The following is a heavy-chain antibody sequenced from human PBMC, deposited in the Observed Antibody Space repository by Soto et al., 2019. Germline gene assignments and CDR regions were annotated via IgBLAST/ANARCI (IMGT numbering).Heavy chain of an antibody. CDR2: ISSSSSTI. D-gene: IGHD3-9*01. CDR1: GFTFSSYS. CDR3: ARDLTNYDILTGPLLAITFGGPKSSFGY. V-gene: IGHV3-48*01. J-gene: IGHJ4*02. Sequence: GGSLRLSCAASGFTFSSYSMNWVRQAPGKGLEWVSYISSSSSTIYYADSVKGRFTISRDNAKNSLYLQMNSLRAEDTAVYYCARDLTNYDILTGPLLAITFGGPKSSFGYWGQGTLVTVSS.